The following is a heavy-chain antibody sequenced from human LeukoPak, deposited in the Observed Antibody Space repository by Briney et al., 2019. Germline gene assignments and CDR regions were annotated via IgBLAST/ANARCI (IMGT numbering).Heavy chain of an antibody. Sequence: GGSLRLSCSASGFTFSSYAMICLRQAPGKGLEWGASISGSGGSTYYADSVKGRFTISRDNHKNTMYLQMNSLRAEDTAVYYCAKDRPLHDFWSGYSGLGFDYWGQGTLVTVSS. CDR3: AKDRPLHDFWSGYSGLGFDY. V-gene: IGHV3-23*01. J-gene: IGHJ4*02. CDR2: ISGSGGST. CDR1: GFTFSSYA. D-gene: IGHD3-3*01.